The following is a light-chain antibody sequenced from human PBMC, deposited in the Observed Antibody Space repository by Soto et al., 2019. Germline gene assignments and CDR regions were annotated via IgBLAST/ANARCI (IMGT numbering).Light chain of an antibody. Sequence: EIVVTQSPATLSVSPGERATLSCMASQSVSSNLAWYQQKPGQAPSLLIYGASTRATGTPARFSGSGSGTEFTLTISSLQSEDFAVYYCQQYIRWRLTFGGGTKVDIK. J-gene: IGKJ4*01. CDR2: GAS. CDR3: QQYIRWRLT. V-gene: IGKV3-15*01. CDR1: QSVSSN.